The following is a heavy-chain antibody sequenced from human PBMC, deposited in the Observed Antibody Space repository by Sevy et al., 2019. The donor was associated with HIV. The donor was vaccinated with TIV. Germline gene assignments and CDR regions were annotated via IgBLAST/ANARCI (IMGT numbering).Heavy chain of an antibody. Sequence: GGSLRLSCAASGFPFSSYAMSWVRQAPGKGLEWVSTISGSGGSSYYADSVKGRFTISRDNSKKTLYQQMNNLRADDTAVYYCAKAHDYSNYWFDPWGQGTLVTVSS. J-gene: IGHJ5*02. V-gene: IGHV3-23*01. D-gene: IGHD4-4*01. CDR1: GFPFSSYA. CDR2: ISGSGGSS. CDR3: AKAHDYSNYWFDP.